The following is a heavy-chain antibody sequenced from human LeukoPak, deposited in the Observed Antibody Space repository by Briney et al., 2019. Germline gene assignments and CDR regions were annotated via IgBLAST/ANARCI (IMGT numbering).Heavy chain of an antibody. J-gene: IGHJ4*02. CDR3: AKEGKTRNWNYFQAKPVY. Sequence: GGSLRLSCEASGFTFSSSAMNWVRQAPGKGLEWVSAISGSGGTTHYADSVKGRFTISRDNSKNTLYLQMNSLRAEDTAVYYCAKEGKTRNWNYFQAKPVYWGQGTLVTVSS. CDR2: ISGSGGTT. CDR1: GFTFSSSA. V-gene: IGHV3-23*01. D-gene: IGHD1-7*01.